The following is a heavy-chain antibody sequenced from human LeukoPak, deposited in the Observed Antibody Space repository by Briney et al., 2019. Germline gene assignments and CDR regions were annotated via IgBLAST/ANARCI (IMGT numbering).Heavy chain of an antibody. D-gene: IGHD5-24*01. CDR2: IIPIFGTA. V-gene: IGHV1-69*13. J-gene: IGHJ3*02. Sequence: GASLRVSCKASRGTFGNNVISWVRQAPGPGLEWRGGIIPIFGTANYAQKFQGRVTITADESTSTAYMELSSLRSEETAVYYCARDGVEMATIEAFDIWGQGTMVTVSS. CDR3: ARDGVEMATIEAFDI. CDR1: RGTFGNNV.